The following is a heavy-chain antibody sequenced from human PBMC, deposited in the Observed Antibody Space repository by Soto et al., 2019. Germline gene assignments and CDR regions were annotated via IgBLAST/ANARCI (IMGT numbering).Heavy chain of an antibody. CDR3: ARDLWWYLL. Sequence: EVQLLESGGGLVQPGGALRLSCAASGFTFSSHAMSWVRQAPGKGLEWISSISAGSEGAYYADSVRGRFTISRDNSNNALFLQMNSRRAEDTAVYYCARDLWWYLLWGQGTLVTVSS. CDR2: ISAGSEGA. V-gene: IGHV3-23*01. D-gene: IGHD2-15*01. CDR1: GFTFSSHA. J-gene: IGHJ4*02.